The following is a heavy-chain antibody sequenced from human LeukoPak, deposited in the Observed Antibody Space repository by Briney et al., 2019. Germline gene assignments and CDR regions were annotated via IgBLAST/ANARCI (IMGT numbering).Heavy chain of an antibody. CDR3: ARDGIVGAHFDY. CDR1: GFTFSTYS. D-gene: IGHD1-26*01. J-gene: IGHJ4*02. CDR2: IDSSSTYI. V-gene: IGHV3-21*06. Sequence: GGSLRLSCAASGFTFSTYSMNWVRQAPGKGLGWVSSIDSSSTYIYYVDSVKGRFTISRDNAKNSLYLQMNSLRDEDTAVYYCARDGIVGAHFDYWGQGTLVTVSS.